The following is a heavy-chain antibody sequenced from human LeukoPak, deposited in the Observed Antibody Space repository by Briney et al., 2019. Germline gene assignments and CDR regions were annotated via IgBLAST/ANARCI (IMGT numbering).Heavy chain of an antibody. Sequence: SETLSLTCAVYGGSFSGYYWSWIRQPPGKGLEWIGGINHSGSTKYNPSLKSRVSISADTSKKHFSLKLTSVTAADTAVYYCARVEEFYDILTGYYDAFDIWGQGTMVAVSS. CDR1: GGSFSGYY. CDR3: ARVEEFYDILTGYYDAFDI. J-gene: IGHJ3*02. V-gene: IGHV4-34*01. D-gene: IGHD3-9*01. CDR2: INHSGST.